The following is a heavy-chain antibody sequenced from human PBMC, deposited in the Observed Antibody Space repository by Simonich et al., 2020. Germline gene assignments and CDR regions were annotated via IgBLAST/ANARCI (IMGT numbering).Heavy chain of an antibody. V-gene: IGHV1-2*02. D-gene: IGHD7-27*01. J-gene: IGHJ3*02. CDR1: GYTFTGYY. CDR3: ARGPRWTGDDAFDI. Sequence: QVQLVQSGAEVKKPGASVQVSCKASGYTFTGYYMHWVRQSPGQGLEWKKWIHPKRRGTNYAQKCQGRVTMTRDTSNSTADRELGRLRSDDTAVYYCARGPRWTGDDAFDIWGQWTMVTVSS. CDR2: IHPKRRGT.